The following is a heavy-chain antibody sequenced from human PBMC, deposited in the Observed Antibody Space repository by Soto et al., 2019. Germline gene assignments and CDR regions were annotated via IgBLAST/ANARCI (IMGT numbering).Heavy chain of an antibody. CDR1: GLTFTTYA. D-gene: IGHD3-22*01. Sequence: GGSLRLSCAASGLTFTTYAMSWVRQAPGKGLEWVSSISSSGSYTNYADSVKGRFTISRDNSKNTLYLQMNSLRAEDTAVYYCARNGDSSDYRGWFDPWGQGTLVTVSS. J-gene: IGHJ5*02. CDR3: ARNGDSSDYRGWFDP. CDR2: ISSSGSYT. V-gene: IGHV3-23*01.